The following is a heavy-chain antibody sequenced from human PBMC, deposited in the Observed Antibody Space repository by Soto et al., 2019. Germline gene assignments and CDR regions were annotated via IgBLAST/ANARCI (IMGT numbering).Heavy chain of an antibody. J-gene: IGHJ4*02. CDR1: GFTFGSYG. CDR3: AKDGYGSGSHFDN. D-gene: IGHD3-10*01. CDR2: ISYDGSNK. V-gene: IGHV3-30*18. Sequence: GGSLRLSCAASGFTFGSYGMHWVCQAPGKGLEWVAVISYDGSNKYYADSVKGRFTISRDNSKNTLYLQMNSLRAEDTAVYYCAKDGYGSGSHFDNWGQGTLVTVYS.